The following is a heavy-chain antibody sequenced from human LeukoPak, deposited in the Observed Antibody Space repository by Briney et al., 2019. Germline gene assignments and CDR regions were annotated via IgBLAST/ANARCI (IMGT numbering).Heavy chain of an antibody. CDR1: GYIFSSND. CDR2: MNPNSGDT. V-gene: IGHV1-8*01. Sequence: GASVKVSCKASGYIFSSNDINWVRQAAGQGLEWRGWMNPNSGDTGYTETFQGRVAMTRSTSITTAYMELSSLRSEDTAVYYCARGPFGSGSFLDYWGQGTLVTVSS. J-gene: IGHJ4*02. D-gene: IGHD3-10*01. CDR3: ARGPFGSGSFLDY.